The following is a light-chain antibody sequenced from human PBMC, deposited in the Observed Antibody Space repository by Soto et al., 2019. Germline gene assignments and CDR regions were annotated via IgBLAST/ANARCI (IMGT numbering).Light chain of an antibody. CDR3: TSYRRGPLYV. CDR2: DVS. CDR1: SADVATSNF. J-gene: IGLJ1*01. Sequence: QSALAQPASVSGSPGQSITISCTGISADVATSNFVSWYQHRPGEAPRLILYDVSHRPSGISNRFSGSKAGDTASLTISGLHLEDEADYYCTSYRRGPLYVFGSGTKVTVL. V-gene: IGLV2-14*03.